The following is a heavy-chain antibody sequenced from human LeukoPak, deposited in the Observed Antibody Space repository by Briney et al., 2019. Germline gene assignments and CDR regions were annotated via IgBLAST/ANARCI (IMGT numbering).Heavy chain of an antibody. D-gene: IGHD6-13*01. CDR3: ARGQTSSSWYGGPFDY. J-gene: IGHJ4*02. Sequence: GGSLRLSCAASGFTFSSYWMHWVRHAPGKGLVWVSRINSDGSSTSYADSVKGRFTISRDNAKNSLYLQMNSLRAEDTAVYYCARGQTSSSWYGGPFDYWGQGTLVTVSS. V-gene: IGHV3-74*01. CDR2: INSDGSST. CDR1: GFTFSSYW.